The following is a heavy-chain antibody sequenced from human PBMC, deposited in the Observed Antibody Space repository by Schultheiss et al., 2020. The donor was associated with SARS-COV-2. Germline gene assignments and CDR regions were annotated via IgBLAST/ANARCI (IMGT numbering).Heavy chain of an antibody. CDR1: GYTFTSYD. Sequence: ASVKVSCKASGYTFTSYDINWVRQATGQGLEWMGWMNPNSGNTGYAQKFQGRVTMTRNTSISTAYMELSSLRSEDTAVYYCARGGEYSGYDSLPVWGQGTTVTVSS. CDR3: ARGGEYSGYDSLPV. V-gene: IGHV1-8*01. J-gene: IGHJ6*02. CDR2: MNPNSGNT. D-gene: IGHD5-12*01.